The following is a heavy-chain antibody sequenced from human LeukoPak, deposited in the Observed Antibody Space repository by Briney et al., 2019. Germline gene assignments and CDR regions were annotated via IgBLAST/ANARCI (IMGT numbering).Heavy chain of an antibody. J-gene: IGHJ4*02. CDR1: GGSISSSSYY. D-gene: IGHD3-10*01. CDR3: AREGLITIIRGLNFGY. Sequence: SETLSLTCTVSGGSISSSSYYWGWIRQPPGKGLEWIGSIYYSGSTYYNPSLKSRVTISVDTSKNQFSLKLTSVTAAGTAVYYCAREGLITIIRGLNFGYWGQGTLVSVSS. CDR2: IYYSGST. V-gene: IGHV4-39*07.